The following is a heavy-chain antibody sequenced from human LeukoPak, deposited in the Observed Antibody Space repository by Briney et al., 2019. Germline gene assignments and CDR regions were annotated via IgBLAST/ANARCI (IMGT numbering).Heavy chain of an antibody. CDR1: GGSISPLY. D-gene: IGHD3-10*01. CDR3: ARGGVAAKYYFDF. CDR2: IYYTGST. V-gene: IGHV4-59*11. J-gene: IGHJ4*02. Sequence: SETLSLTCTVSGGSISPLYWSWIRQPPGKGLEFIGYIYYTGSTNFNPSLKSRVALSVDTSKNQISLKLNSVTAADTAVYYCARGGVAAKYYFDFWAQGTLVTVPS.